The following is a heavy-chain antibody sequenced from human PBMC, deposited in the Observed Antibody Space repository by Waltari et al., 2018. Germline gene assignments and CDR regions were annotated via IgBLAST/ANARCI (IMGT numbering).Heavy chain of an antibody. CDR2: INHSGSH. Sequence: QVQLQQWGAGLLKPSETLSLTCAVYGGSFSGYYWSWIRQPPGKGLEWIGEINHSGSHNYNPSLKSRVTISVDTSKNQFSLKLSSGTAADTAVYYCARGGRGYSSSWENWFDPWGQGTLVTVSS. CDR1: GGSFSGYY. J-gene: IGHJ5*02. CDR3: ARGGRGYSSSWENWFDP. D-gene: IGHD6-13*01. V-gene: IGHV4-34*01.